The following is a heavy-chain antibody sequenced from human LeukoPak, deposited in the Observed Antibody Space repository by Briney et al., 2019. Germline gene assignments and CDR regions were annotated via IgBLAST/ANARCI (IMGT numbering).Heavy chain of an antibody. J-gene: IGHJ6*02. D-gene: IGHD3-3*01. CDR3: ATDTRFFGVDKSYYYYYGMDV. V-gene: IGHV1-24*01. CDR1: GYTLTELS. CDR2: FDPEDGET. Sequence: GASVKVSCKVSGYTLTELSMHWVRQAPGKGLEWMGGFDPEDGETIYAQKFQGRVTMTEDTSTDTAYTELSSLRSEDTAVYYCATDTRFFGVDKSYYYYYGMDVWGQGTTVTVSS.